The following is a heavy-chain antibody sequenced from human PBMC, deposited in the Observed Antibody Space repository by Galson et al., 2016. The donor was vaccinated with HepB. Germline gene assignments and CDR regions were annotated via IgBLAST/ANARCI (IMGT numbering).Heavy chain of an antibody. J-gene: IGHJ6*02. CDR1: GFTIDDYT. CDR3: AKARGIYCPTGGCPLEPYYYGMDV. Sequence: SLRLSCAASGFTIDDYTVHWVRHLPGMGLEWVSLINWDGTNVYYAESVRGRFTISRDNSINCSYLEMSSLRPEDTALYFCAKARGIYCPTGGCPLEPYYYGMDVWGHGTSVTVSS. CDR2: INWDGTNV. V-gene: IGHV3-43*01. D-gene: IGHD5/OR15-5a*01.